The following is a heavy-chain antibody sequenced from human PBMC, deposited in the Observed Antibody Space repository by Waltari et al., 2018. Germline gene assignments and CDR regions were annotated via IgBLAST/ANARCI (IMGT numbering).Heavy chain of an antibody. CDR2: IIPILGIA. CDR1: GGTFSSYA. V-gene: IGHV1-69*04. D-gene: IGHD6-13*01. Sequence: QVQLVQSGAEVKKPGSSVKVSCKASGGTFSSYAISWVRQAPGQGLEWMGGIIPILGIANYAQKFQGRVTITADESTSTAYMELSSLRSEDTAVYYCARDLYSSSWGPSGYMDVWGKGTTVTVSS. J-gene: IGHJ6*03. CDR3: ARDLYSSSWGPSGYMDV.